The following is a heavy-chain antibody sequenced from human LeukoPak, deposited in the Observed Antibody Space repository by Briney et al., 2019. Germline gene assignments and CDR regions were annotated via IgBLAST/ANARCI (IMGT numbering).Heavy chain of an antibody. D-gene: IGHD3-22*01. CDR1: GGSFSGYY. CDR3: ARAHGYSGRCYFDY. J-gene: IGHJ4*02. CDR2: INHSGST. V-gene: IGHV4-34*01. Sequence: PSETLSLTCAVYGGSFSGYYWSWIRQPPGKGLEWIGEINHSGSTNYNPSLKSRVTISVDTSKNQFSLKLSSVTAADTAVYYCARAHGYSGRCYFDYWGQGTLVTVSS.